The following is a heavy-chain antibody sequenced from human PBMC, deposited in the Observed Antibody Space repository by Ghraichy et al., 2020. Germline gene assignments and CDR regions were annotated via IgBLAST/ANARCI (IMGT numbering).Heavy chain of an antibody. CDR2: IDWDDDK. D-gene: IGHD2-8*02. CDR1: GFSLSTSGMR. J-gene: IGHJ4*02. CDR3: ARETCTGGVCYTRGGLFDY. Sequence: SGPTLVKPTQTLTLTCTFSGFSLSTSGMRVSWIRQPPGKALEWLARIDWDDDKFYSTSLKTRLTISKDTSKNQVVLTMTNMDPVDTATYYCARETCTGGVCYTRGGLFDYWGQGTLVTVSS. V-gene: IGHV2-70*04.